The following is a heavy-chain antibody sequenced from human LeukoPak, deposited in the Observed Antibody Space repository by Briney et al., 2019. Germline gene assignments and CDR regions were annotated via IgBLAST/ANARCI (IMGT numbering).Heavy chain of an antibody. Sequence: PGRSLRLSCAASGFTFSSYGTHWVRQAPGKGLEWVAVISYDGSNKYYADSVKGRFTISRDNSKNTLYLQMNSLRAEDTAVYYCARRLRPAAPFDYWGQGTLVTVSS. D-gene: IGHD2-2*01. CDR3: ARRLRPAAPFDY. CDR1: GFTFSSYG. V-gene: IGHV3-30*03. J-gene: IGHJ4*02. CDR2: ISYDGSNK.